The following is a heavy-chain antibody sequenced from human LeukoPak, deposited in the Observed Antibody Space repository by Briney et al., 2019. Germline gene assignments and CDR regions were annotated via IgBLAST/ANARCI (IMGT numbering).Heavy chain of an antibody. Sequence: GGSLRLSCVASGFTFSNYAMTWVRQTPGKGLEWVATIGTTINGTYYADSVRGRFTISRDNPRDTLHLYMNSVSADDTALYYCARLVVDLPADWFDPWGQGTLVIVSS. D-gene: IGHD2-15*01. CDR1: GFTFSNYA. V-gene: IGHV3-23*01. CDR3: ARLVVDLPADWFDP. J-gene: IGHJ5*02. CDR2: IGTTINGT.